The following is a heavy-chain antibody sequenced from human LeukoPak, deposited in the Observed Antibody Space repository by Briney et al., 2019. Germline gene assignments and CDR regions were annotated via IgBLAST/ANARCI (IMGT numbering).Heavy chain of an antibody. J-gene: IGHJ5*02. Sequence: GESLKISCEGSGYSFTSYWIGWVRQMPGKGLEWMGIIYPGDSDTTYSPSFQGQVTISADKSISTAYLQWSSLKASDTAMYYCARQEYCSGGSCYTWFDPWGQGTLVTVSS. V-gene: IGHV5-51*01. CDR3: ARQEYCSGGSCYTWFDP. CDR2: IYPGDSDT. CDR1: GYSFTSYW. D-gene: IGHD2-15*01.